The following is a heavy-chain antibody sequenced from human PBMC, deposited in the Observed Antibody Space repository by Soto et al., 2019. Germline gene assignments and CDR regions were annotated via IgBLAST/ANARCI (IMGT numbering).Heavy chain of an antibody. J-gene: IGHJ4*02. CDR1: GFTFSSYS. V-gene: IGHV3-21*01. Sequence: EVQLVESGGGLVKPGGSLRLSCAASGFTFSSYSMNWVRQAPGKGLEWVSSISSSSSYIYYADSVKGRFTISRDNAKNKRELHMNSMRAEDTAVYDCARADYYGSGSYYTHWGQGTLVTVSS. D-gene: IGHD3-10*01. CDR3: ARADYYGSGSYYTH. CDR2: ISSSSSYI.